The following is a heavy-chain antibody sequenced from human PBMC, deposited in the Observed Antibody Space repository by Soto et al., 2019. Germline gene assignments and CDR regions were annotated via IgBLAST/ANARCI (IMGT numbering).Heavy chain of an antibody. CDR2: ISSSSSTI. CDR1: GFTFSSYS. Sequence: EVQLVESGGGLVQPGGSLRLSCAASGFTFSSYSMNWVRQAPGKGLEWVSYISSSSSTIYYADSVKGRFTISRDNAKNSLYLQMNSLRAEDTAVYYCARDRPEAAAIYYYYGMDVWGQGTTVTVSS. CDR3: ARDRPEAAAIYYYYGMDV. D-gene: IGHD6-13*01. J-gene: IGHJ6*02. V-gene: IGHV3-48*01.